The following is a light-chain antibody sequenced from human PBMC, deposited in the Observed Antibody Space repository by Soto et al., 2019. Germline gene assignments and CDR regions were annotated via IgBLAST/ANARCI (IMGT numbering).Light chain of an antibody. V-gene: IGKV1-5*03. Sequence: DIQMTQSPSTLSASVGDTVTITCRASQSISNWLAWYQQRPGKAPNLLIYKASSLEGGVPSRFSGSGSGTDFTLNISSLQPDDFATYYCQQYNTYPWTFGQGTRVE. J-gene: IGKJ1*01. CDR3: QQYNTYPWT. CDR2: KAS. CDR1: QSISNW.